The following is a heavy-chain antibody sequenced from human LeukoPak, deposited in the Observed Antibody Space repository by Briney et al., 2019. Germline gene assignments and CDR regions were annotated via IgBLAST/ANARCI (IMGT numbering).Heavy chain of an antibody. V-gene: IGHV3-23*01. D-gene: IGHD1-26*01. Sequence: PGGSLRLSCAASGFTFSSYAMSWVRQAPGKGLEWVSAISGSGGSTYYADSVKGRFTISRDNSKNTLYLQVNSLRAEDTAVYYCAKVEGFGATEYYFDYWGQGTLVTVSS. CDR1: GFTFSSYA. J-gene: IGHJ4*02. CDR2: ISGSGGST. CDR3: AKVEGFGATEYYFDY.